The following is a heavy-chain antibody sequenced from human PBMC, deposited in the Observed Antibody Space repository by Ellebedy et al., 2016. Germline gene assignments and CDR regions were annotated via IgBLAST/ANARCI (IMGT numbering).Heavy chain of an antibody. CDR3: ARAEDTAMVFDY. Sequence: ASVKVSCKASGYTFTSYAISWVRQAPGQGLEWMGRIIPIVGIAIYAQKFQGRVTITADKSTSTAYIELSSLRSEDTGVYYCARAEDTAMVFDYWGQGTLVTVSS. J-gene: IGHJ4*02. CDR2: IIPIVGIA. V-gene: IGHV1-69*04. CDR1: GYTFTSYA. D-gene: IGHD5-18*01.